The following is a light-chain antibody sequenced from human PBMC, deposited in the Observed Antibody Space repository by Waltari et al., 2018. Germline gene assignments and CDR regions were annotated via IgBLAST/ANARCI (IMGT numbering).Light chain of an antibody. J-gene: IGLJ3*02. CDR2: GND. CDR3: QSYDSGLSGWV. Sequence: VLPQPPSVPEAPWPTVTLPRTETTSNIGASYDAHWYRQLPGTAPKRLIYGNDNRPSGVPDRFSGSRSGTSASLAITGLQAEDEADYYCQSYDSGLSGWVFGGGTKLTVL. V-gene: IGLV1-40*01. CDR1: TSNIGASYD.